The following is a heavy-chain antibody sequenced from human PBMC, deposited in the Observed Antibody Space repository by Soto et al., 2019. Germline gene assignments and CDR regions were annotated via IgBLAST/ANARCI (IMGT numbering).Heavy chain of an antibody. D-gene: IGHD3-9*01. CDR1: GFTFSSYA. CDR2: ISGSGGST. J-gene: IGHJ4*02. Sequence: PGGSLRLSCAASGFTFSSYAMSWVRQAPGKGLEWVSAISGSGGSTYYADSVKGRFTISRDNSKNTLYLQMNSLRAEDTAVYYCAKDRVRLALYDILTGPASGWGQGTLVTVSS. CDR3: AKDRVRLALYDILTGPASG. V-gene: IGHV3-23*01.